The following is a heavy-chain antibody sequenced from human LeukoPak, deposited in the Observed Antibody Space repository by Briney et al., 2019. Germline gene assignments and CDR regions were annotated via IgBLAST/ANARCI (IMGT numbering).Heavy chain of an antibody. Sequence: SETLSLTCTVSGGSISSYYWSWIRQPPGKGLEWIGYIYSSGTTNYNPSLKSRITMSLDTSRNQFSLRLSSVTAADTAVYYCTRHAGYGDYVDYWGQGTPVTVSS. CDR2: IYSSGTT. CDR1: GGSISSYY. D-gene: IGHD4-17*01. J-gene: IGHJ4*02. V-gene: IGHV4-59*08. CDR3: TRHAGYGDYVDY.